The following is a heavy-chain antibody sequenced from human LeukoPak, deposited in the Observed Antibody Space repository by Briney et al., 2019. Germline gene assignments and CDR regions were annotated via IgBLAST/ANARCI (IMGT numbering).Heavy chain of an antibody. Sequence: VASVKVSCKVSGYTLTELSMHWVRQAPGKGLEWMGGFDPEDGETIYAQKFQGRVTMTEDTSTDTAYMELSSLRSEDTAVYYCATEDYYYYYMDVWGKGTTDTVSS. CDR3: ATEDYYYYYMDV. V-gene: IGHV1-24*01. CDR1: GYTLTELS. CDR2: FDPEDGET. J-gene: IGHJ6*03.